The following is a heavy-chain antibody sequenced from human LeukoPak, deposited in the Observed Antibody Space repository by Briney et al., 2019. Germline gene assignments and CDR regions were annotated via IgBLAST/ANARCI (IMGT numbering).Heavy chain of an antibody. CDR2: IYYSGST. J-gene: IGHJ4*02. CDR3: ARRSGYSYGLPHRAPFDY. V-gene: IGHV4-39*01. D-gene: IGHD5-18*01. Sequence: SETLSLTCTVSGGSISSSTYHWGWIRQPPGKGLEWIGTIYYSGSTYYNPSLKSRVTISIDTSKNQFSLKLDSVTAADTAVYYCARRSGYSYGLPHRAPFDYWGQGTLVTVSS. CDR1: GGSISSSTYH.